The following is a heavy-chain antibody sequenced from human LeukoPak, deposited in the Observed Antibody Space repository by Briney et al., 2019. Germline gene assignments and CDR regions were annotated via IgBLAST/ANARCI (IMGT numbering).Heavy chain of an antibody. V-gene: IGHV4-59*11. CDR1: GGSFSGHY. CDR3: AREGRYDFWSGPNWFDP. J-gene: IGHJ5*02. CDR2: IYYSGST. D-gene: IGHD3-3*01. Sequence: SETLSLTCAVSGGSFSGHYWSWIRQPPGKGLEWIGYIYYSGSTNYNPSLKSRVTISVDTSKNQFSLKLSSVTAADTAVYYCAREGRYDFWSGPNWFDPWGQGTLVTVSS.